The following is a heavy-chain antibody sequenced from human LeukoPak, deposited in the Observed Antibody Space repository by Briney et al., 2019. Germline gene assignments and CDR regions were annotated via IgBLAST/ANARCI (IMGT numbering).Heavy chain of an antibody. D-gene: IGHD6-19*01. V-gene: IGHV3-21*06. J-gene: IGHJ4*02. CDR2: ISSNSGYI. Sequence: GGSLRLSCAASDFAFYGYSMHWVRQAPGKGLEWISSISSNSGYIYYADSVKGRFTISRDNAKNSLYLQVTGLRVEDTALYYCVREIVSSVCLDYWGQGSLVTVSS. CDR3: VREIVSSVCLDY. CDR1: DFAFYGYS.